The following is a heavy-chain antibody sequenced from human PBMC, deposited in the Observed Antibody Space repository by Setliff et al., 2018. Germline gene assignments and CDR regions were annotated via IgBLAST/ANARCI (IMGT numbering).Heavy chain of an antibody. V-gene: IGHV5-51*01. CDR3: TRHEDRNKCTSSSCYRENDAFDV. J-gene: IGHJ3*01. CDR1: GYSFTAYW. CDR2: IYPSNSNI. D-gene: IGHD2-2*01. Sequence: PGESLKISCKASGYSFTAYWIAWVRQMPGKGLEWMGIIYPSNSNIKYSPSFEAQITFSVDKSITTAYLQWSSLKASDTAIYYCTRHEDRNKCTSSSCYRENDAFDVWGQGAMVTVSS.